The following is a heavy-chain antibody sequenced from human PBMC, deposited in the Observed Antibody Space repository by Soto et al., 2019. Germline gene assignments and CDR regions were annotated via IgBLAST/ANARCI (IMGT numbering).Heavy chain of an antibody. D-gene: IGHD3-3*01. J-gene: IGHJ5*02. CDR2: IDPSDSYT. Sequence: GESLKISCKGSEYNFTDYWISWVRQMPGKGLEWMGRIDPSDSYTSYKSSFQGHVTISADKSITTVYLHWSSLKVSDTAMYYCVRRGITNWPRRGDWFAPWGQGTLVTVSS. CDR3: VRRGITNWPRRGDWFAP. V-gene: IGHV5-10-1*01. CDR1: EYNFTDYW.